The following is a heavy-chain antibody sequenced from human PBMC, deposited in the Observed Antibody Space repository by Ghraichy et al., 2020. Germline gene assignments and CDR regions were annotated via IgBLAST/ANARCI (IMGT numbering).Heavy chain of an antibody. Sequence: GGSLRLSCAASGFTFSSYSMNWVRQAPGKGLEWVSSISSSSSDIYYADSVKGRFTISRDNAKNSLYLQMNSLRAEDTAVYYCLSAVTTGGFYYWGQGTLVTVSS. CDR2: ISSSSSDI. CDR1: GFTFSSYS. V-gene: IGHV3-21*01. J-gene: IGHJ4*02. D-gene: IGHD4-17*01. CDR3: LSAVTTGGFYY.